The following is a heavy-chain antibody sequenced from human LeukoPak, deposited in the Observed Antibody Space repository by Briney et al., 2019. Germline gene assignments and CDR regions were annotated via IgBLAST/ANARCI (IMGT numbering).Heavy chain of an antibody. CDR3: ARDLDCSGGSCYRGSSDYYYYGMDV. D-gene: IGHD2-15*01. V-gene: IGHV3-21*01. CDR2: ISSSSSYI. Sequence: GGSLRLSCAASGFTFSSYSMNWVRQAPGKGLEWVSSISSSSSYIYYADSVKGRFTISRDSAKNSLYLQMNSLRAEDTAVYYCARDLDCSGGSCYRGSSDYYYYGMDVWGQGTTVTVSS. J-gene: IGHJ6*02. CDR1: GFTFSSYS.